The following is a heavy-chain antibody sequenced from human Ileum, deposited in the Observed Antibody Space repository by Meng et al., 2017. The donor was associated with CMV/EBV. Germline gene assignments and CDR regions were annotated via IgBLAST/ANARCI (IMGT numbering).Heavy chain of an antibody. V-gene: IGHV4-34*01. D-gene: IGHD2-2*01. CDR1: GGSFSGYY. Sequence: GSLRLSCAVYGGSFSGYYWSWIRQSPGQGLEWIGQINHSGSASYNPSLRRRVTISEDTSKNQFSLRLTSVTAADTAIYYCARKYCGSSNCYPFDYWGQGELVTVSS. J-gene: IGHJ4*02. CDR3: ARKYCGSSNCYPFDY. CDR2: INHSGSA.